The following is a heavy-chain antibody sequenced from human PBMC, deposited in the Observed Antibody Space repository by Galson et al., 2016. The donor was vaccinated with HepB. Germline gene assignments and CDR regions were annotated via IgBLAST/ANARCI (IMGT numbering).Heavy chain of an antibody. D-gene: IGHD3-22*01. CDR3: AKAWHYDSGGAYYRYYFDY. J-gene: IGHJ4*02. Sequence: SLRLSCAASGFKFEKNAMAWVRQTPGEGPEWVSVITSSGTTTFYADSVKDRFTISRDNSKNTLYLDMSTMSADDTALYYCAKAWHYDSGGAYYRYYFDYWGQGTLVVVSS. CDR2: ITSSGTTT. V-gene: IGHV3-23*01. CDR1: GFKFEKNA.